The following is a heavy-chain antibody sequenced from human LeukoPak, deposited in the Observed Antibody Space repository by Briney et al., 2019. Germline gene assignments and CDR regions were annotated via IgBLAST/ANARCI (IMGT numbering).Heavy chain of an antibody. D-gene: IGHD6-13*01. J-gene: IGHJ6*04. CDR3: ARTDGGSSFSGMDV. V-gene: IGHV1-2*04. Sequence: GASVTVSFKASGYTFTGYYMHWVRQAPGQGLAWMGWINPNSGSTNYPQKFQGWVTMTSDTSISTAYMELSRLRSDDTAVYYCARTDGGSSFSGMDVGDKGTGVTVSS. CDR2: INPNSGST. CDR1: GYTFTGYY.